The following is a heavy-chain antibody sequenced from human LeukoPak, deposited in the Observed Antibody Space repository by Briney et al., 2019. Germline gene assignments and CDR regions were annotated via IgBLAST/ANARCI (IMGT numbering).Heavy chain of an antibody. D-gene: IGHD5-12*01. CDR2: ISHSGTT. J-gene: IGHJ4*02. Sequence: PSETLSLTCTVSGGSIKNFYWSWIRQPPGEGLEWVGYISHSGTTYYNPSLRSQVTMSVDTSKNHFSLKLTSVTAADTAVYYCARHSGFDYYFDYWAQGTLVTVSS. V-gene: IGHV4-59*01. CDR1: GGSIKNFY. CDR3: ARHSGFDYYFDY.